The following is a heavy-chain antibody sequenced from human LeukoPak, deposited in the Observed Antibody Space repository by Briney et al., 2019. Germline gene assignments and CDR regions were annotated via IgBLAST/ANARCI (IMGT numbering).Heavy chain of an antibody. J-gene: IGHJ4*02. CDR3: ARGVYGDYVDY. Sequence: SETLSLTCAVSGGSISSGGYSWSWIRQPPGEGLEWIGYIYHSGYTYYNASLMSRVTVSVDRSKNQFSLKLRSVTAADTAVYYCARGVYGDYVDYWGQGTLVTVSS. CDR1: GGSISSGGYS. V-gene: IGHV4-30-2*01. CDR2: IYHSGYT. D-gene: IGHD4-17*01.